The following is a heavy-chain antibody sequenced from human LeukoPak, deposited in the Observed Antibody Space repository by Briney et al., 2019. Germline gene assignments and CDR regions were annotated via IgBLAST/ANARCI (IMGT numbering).Heavy chain of an antibody. J-gene: IGHJ3*02. CDR1: GGSISSYY. CDR3: ARARPTSPLLAFDI. Sequence: PSETLPLTCTVSGGSISSYYWSWIRQPPGKGLEWIGYIYYSGSTNYNPSLKSRVTISVDTSKNQFSLKLSSVTAADTAVYYCARARPTSPLLAFDIWGQGTMVTVSS. V-gene: IGHV4-59*01. CDR2: IYYSGST. D-gene: IGHD2-2*01.